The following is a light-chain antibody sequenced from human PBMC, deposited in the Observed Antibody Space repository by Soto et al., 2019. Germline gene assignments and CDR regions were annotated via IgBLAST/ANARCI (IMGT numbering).Light chain of an antibody. Sequence: EIVMTQSPATLSVSPGERVTLSCRASQSVSNNLAWYQQKPGQTPRLLIYGASTRATGIPARFSGSGSVTEFTLTISRLQSEDFAVYFCQQYNNWPPWTFGQGTKVEIK. V-gene: IGKV3-15*01. CDR3: QQYNNWPPWT. J-gene: IGKJ1*01. CDR2: GAS. CDR1: QSVSNN.